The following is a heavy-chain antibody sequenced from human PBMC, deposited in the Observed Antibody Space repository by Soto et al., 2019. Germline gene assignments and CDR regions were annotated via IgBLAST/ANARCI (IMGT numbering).Heavy chain of an antibody. V-gene: IGHV4-59*01. CDR2: IYYTGSS. CDR3: ARDYYVSGGGGFDP. J-gene: IGHJ5*02. Sequence: SETLSLTCTVSSGSISSYYWNWILQLPGKGLEWIGYIYYTGSSNYNPSLKSRLTISVDTSKNQLSLKLSSVTSADSAVYYCARDYYVSGGGGFDPWGQGILVTVSS. CDR1: SGSISSYY. D-gene: IGHD3-10*01.